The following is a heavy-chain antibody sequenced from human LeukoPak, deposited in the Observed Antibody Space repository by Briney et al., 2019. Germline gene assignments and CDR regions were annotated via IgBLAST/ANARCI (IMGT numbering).Heavy chain of an antibody. J-gene: IGHJ4*02. D-gene: IGHD3-16*01. V-gene: IGHV3-48*03. CDR1: RFTFSSYE. CDR3: ARSVGSYVDY. CDR2: ISSSGSTI. Sequence: GGSLRVSCAASRFTFSSYEMNWVRQAPGKGLEWVSYISSSGSTIYYADSLKGRFTISRDNAKNSLYLQMNTLRAEDTAVYYCARSVGSYVDYWGQGTLVTVSS.